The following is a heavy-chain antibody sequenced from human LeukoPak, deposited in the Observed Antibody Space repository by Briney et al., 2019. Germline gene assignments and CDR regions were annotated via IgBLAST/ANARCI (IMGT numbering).Heavy chain of an antibody. D-gene: IGHD6-13*01. V-gene: IGHV6-1*01. CDR3: ARGAWSSSWSGDDAFDI. CDR1: GDSVSSNSAA. Sequence: SQTLSLTCAISGDSVSSNSAAWNWIRQSPSRGLEWLGRTYYKSKWYNDYAVSVKSRITINPDTSKNQFSLQLNSVTPEDTAVYYCARGAWSSSWSGDDAFDIWGQGTMVTVSS. CDR2: TYYKSKWYN. J-gene: IGHJ3*02.